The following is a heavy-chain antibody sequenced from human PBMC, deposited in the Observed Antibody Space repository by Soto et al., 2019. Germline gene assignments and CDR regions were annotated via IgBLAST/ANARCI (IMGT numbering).Heavy chain of an antibody. CDR2: IVVGSGNT. J-gene: IGHJ6*02. CDR1: GFTFTSSA. CDR3: AADDGVVVPAAYYYYYGMDV. D-gene: IGHD2-2*01. V-gene: IGHV1-58*01. Sequence: QMQLVQSGPEVKKPGTSVKVSCKASGFTFTSSAVQWVRQARGQRREWIGWIVVGSGNTNYAKKFQERVTITRDMSTSTAYMELSSLRSEDTAVYYCAADDGVVVPAAYYYYYGMDVWGQGTTVTVS.